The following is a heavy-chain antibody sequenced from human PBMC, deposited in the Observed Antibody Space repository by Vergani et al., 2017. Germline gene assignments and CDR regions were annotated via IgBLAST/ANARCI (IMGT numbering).Heavy chain of an antibody. CDR1: GFSLSTSGMR. Sequence: QVTLKESGPALVKPTQTLTLTCTFSGFSLSTSGMRVSWIRQPPGKALEWLARIDWDDDEFYSTSLKTRLTISKDTSKNQVVLTMTNMDPVDTATYYCVRDVTDTSGWVVLDYWGQGTLVTVSS. J-gene: IGHJ4*02. V-gene: IGHV2-70*04. CDR2: IDWDDDE. CDR3: VRDVTDTSGWVVLDY. D-gene: IGHD6-19*01.